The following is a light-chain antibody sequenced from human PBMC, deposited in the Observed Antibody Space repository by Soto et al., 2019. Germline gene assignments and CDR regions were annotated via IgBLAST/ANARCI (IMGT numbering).Light chain of an antibody. Sequence: QSVLTQPASVSGSPGQSITISCTGTSSDVGGYNYVSWYQQHPRKAPKLMIYEVSNRHSGVSNRFSGSKSGTTASLTISGLQAEDEADYYCSSYTSSSTYVFGKGTKATV. CDR1: SSDVGGYNY. CDR2: EVS. J-gene: IGLJ1*01. CDR3: SSYTSSSTYV. V-gene: IGLV2-14*01.